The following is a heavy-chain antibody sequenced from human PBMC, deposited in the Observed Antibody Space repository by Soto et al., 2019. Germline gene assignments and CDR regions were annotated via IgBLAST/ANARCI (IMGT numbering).Heavy chain of an antibody. J-gene: IGHJ6*02. Sequence: SETLSLTCAVYGGSFSGYYWSWIRQPPGKGLEWIGEINHSGSTNYNPSLKSRVTISVDTSKNQFSLKLSSVTAADTAVYYCARSLITIFGAAYGMDVWGQGTTVTVSS. CDR1: GGSFSGYY. D-gene: IGHD3-3*01. CDR3: ARSLITIFGAAYGMDV. CDR2: INHSGST. V-gene: IGHV4-34*01.